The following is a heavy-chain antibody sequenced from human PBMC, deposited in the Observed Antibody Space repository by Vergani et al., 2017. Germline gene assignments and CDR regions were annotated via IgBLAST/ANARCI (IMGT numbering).Heavy chain of an antibody. CDR1: GFTFSDYY. CDR3: ARDREVACNFDD. D-gene: IGHD5-12*01. J-gene: IGHJ4*02. Sequence: QVQLVESGGGLVQPGGSLRLSCAASGFTFSDYYMSWIRQAPGKGLEWVTYISGSSTYTNYADSVKGRFTISRDNAKNSLYLQMNSLRDEDTAVYYCARDREVACNFDDWGQGTLVTVSS. V-gene: IGHV3-11*06. CDR2: ISGSSTYT.